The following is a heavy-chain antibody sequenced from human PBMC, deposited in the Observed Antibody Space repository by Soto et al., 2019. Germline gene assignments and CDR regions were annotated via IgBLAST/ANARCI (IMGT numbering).Heavy chain of an antibody. CDR1: GGSISSYY. CDR2: IYYSGST. V-gene: IGHV4-59*01. D-gene: IGHD1-26*01. CDR3: ARRWGDAFDI. J-gene: IGHJ3*02. Sequence: SETLSLTCTVSGGSISSYYWSWIRQPPGKGLEWIGYIYYSGSTNYNPSLESRVTISVDTSKNQFSLKLSSVTAADTAVYYCARRWGDAFDIWGQGTMVTVSS.